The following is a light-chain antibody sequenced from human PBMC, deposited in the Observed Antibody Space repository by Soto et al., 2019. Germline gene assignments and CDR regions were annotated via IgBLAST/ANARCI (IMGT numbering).Light chain of an antibody. CDR1: QSVSSTY. J-gene: IGKJ5*01. V-gene: IGKV3-20*01. CDR3: QQYGSSPPVT. CDR2: GAS. Sequence: EIVLTQSPGTLSLSPGERATLSCRASQSVSSTYLAWYQQRPGHAPRLLIYGASGRATGIPDRFSGSGSGTDFTLTISRLEPEDFAVYYCQQYGSSPPVTFGQGTRLEMK.